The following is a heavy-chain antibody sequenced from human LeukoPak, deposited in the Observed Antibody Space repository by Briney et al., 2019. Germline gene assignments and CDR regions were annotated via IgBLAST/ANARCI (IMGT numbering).Heavy chain of an antibody. D-gene: IGHD1-26*01. J-gene: IGHJ4*02. CDR1: GFTFSRYW. V-gene: IGHV3-74*01. CDR2: INRDGSII. CDR3: ARNGLGEWELLHV. Sequence: GGSLRLSCAASGFTFSRYWMHWVRQVPGEGLVWVSRINRDGSIISYADSVRGRFTISRDNAKNTLYLQMNGLRAEDTAVYYCARNGLGEWELLHVWGQGTLVTVSS.